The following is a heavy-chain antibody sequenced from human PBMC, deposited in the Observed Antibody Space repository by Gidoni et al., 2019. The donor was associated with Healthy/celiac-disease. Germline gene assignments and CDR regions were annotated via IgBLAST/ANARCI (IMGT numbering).Heavy chain of an antibody. V-gene: IGHV1-2*02. J-gene: IGHJ4*02. CDR2: IKPNRGGK. Sequence: QVQLVQSGAEVKKPGASVKVSCKASGYTFTGYYMHWVRQAPGQGLEWMGWIKPNRGGKNYGQKFQGRVTMTRDTSISTAYMELSRLRSDDTAVYYCASGRVRWAPLDYWGQGTLVTVSS. CDR3: ASGRVRWAPLDY. CDR1: GYTFTGYY. D-gene: IGHD4-17*01.